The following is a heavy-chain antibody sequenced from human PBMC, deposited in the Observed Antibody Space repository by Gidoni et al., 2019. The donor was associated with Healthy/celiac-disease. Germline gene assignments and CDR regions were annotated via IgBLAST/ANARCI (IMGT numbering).Heavy chain of an antibody. CDR2: ISGSGGST. J-gene: IGHJ4*02. D-gene: IGHD3-16*02. V-gene: IGHV3-23*01. CDR1: GFTFSSYS. CDR3: TKAVYDYVWGSYRDPFDY. Sequence: EVQLLESGGGLVQPGGSLRLSCAASGFTFSSYSMSWVRQAPGKGLEWVSAISGSGGSTYYADSVKGRFTISRDNSKNTLYLQMNSLRAEDTAVYYCTKAVYDYVWGSYRDPFDYWGQGTLVTVSS.